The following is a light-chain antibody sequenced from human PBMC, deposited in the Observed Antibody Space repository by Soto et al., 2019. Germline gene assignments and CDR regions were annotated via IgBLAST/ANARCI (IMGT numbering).Light chain of an antibody. CDR2: VAS. CDR3: KQYNNWPPT. CDR1: KSVSSS. V-gene: IGKV3-15*01. Sequence: VMTQSPATLSVSPGERPTLGCTATKSVSSSLAWYQQKPGQAPRLLIYVASTRATGIPARFSGSGSGTEFTLTISSLQPEDFAVYYCKQYNNWPPTFGQGTKVDIK. J-gene: IGKJ1*01.